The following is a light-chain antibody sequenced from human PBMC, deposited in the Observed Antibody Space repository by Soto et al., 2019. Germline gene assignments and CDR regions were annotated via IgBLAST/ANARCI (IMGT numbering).Light chain of an antibody. V-gene: IGKV1-39*01. Sequence: DMEMTQSPSSLSASVGDRVTITCRASQSISNYLNWYQHKPGKVPKLLIYAASSLQSGVATKFSGSGSGTDFTLTINSLQPXDFXXYXXXXXGGTPLTFGGGTKIAIK. CDR3: XXXGGTPLT. CDR2: AAS. CDR1: QSISNY. J-gene: IGKJ4*01.